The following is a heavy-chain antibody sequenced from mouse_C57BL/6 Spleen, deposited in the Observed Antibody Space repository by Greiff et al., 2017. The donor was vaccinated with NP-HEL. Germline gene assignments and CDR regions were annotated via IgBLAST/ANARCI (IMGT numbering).Heavy chain of an antibody. Sequence: QVQLQQPGTELVKPGASVKLSCKASGYTFTSYWMHWVKQRPGQGLEWIGNINPSNGGTNYNEKFKSKATLTVAKSSSTADMQLSSLTSEDSAVYYCASPRDGSSKFAYWGQGTLVTVSA. CDR3: ASPRDGSSKFAY. CDR1: GYTFTSYW. J-gene: IGHJ3*01. V-gene: IGHV1-53*01. D-gene: IGHD1-1*01. CDR2: INPSNGGT.